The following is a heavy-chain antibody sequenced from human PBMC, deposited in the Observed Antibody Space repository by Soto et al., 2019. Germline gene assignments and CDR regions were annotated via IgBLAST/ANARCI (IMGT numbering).Heavy chain of an antibody. J-gene: IGHJ4*02. CDR3: ARSPEMVRGVISYFDY. Sequence: GGSLRLSCAASGFTFSSYSMNWVRQARGKGLEWVSYISSSSSTIYYADSVKGRFTISRDNAKNSLYLQMNSLRDEDTAVYYCARSPEMVRGVISYFDYWGQGTLVTVSS. D-gene: IGHD3-10*01. CDR1: GFTFSSYS. V-gene: IGHV3-48*02. CDR2: ISSSSSTI.